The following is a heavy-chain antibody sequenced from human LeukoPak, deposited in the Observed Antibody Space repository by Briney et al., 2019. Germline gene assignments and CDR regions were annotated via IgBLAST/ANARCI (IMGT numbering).Heavy chain of an antibody. D-gene: IGHD6-19*01. V-gene: IGHV4-59*01. CDR1: GGSISSYY. J-gene: IGHJ4*02. CDR2: IYYSGST. CDR3: ARDGDSGWYDY. Sequence: SETLSLTCTVSGGSISSYYWSWIRQPPGKGLEWIGYIYYSGSTNYNPSLKSRVTISVDTSKNQFSLKLSSVTAADTAVYYCARDGDSGWYDYWGQGTLVTDSS.